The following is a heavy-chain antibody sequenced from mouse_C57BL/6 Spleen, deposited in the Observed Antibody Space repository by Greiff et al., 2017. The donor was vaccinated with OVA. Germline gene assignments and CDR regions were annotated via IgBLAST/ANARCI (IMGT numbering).Heavy chain of an antibody. D-gene: IGHD2-1*01. CDR1: GYTFTDYN. J-gene: IGHJ3*01. Sequence: VQPQQSGPELVKPGASVKIPRKAPGYTFTDYNMDWVKQSHGKSLEWIGDLNPNNGGTIYNQKFTGKATLTVDQSPSTAYMELRSLTSEDTAVYYCAREDGNYAWFAYWGQGTLVTVSA. V-gene: IGHV1-18*01. CDR2: LNPNNGGT. CDR3: AREDGNYAWFAY.